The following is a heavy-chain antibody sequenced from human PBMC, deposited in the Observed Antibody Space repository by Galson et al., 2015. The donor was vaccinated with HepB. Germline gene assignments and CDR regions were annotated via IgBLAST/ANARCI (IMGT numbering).Heavy chain of an antibody. D-gene: IGHD5-24*01. CDR1: GFTLSTFA. CDR3: AVRRDGYNLGY. V-gene: IGHV3-23*01. Sequence: SLRLSCAASGFTLSTFAMSWVRQASGKGLEWVSSLSYSADSTYYADSVKGRFTISRDNSKNTLYLQMNSLRAEDTAVYYCAVRRDGYNLGYWGQGTLVTVSS. J-gene: IGHJ4*02. CDR2: LSYSADST.